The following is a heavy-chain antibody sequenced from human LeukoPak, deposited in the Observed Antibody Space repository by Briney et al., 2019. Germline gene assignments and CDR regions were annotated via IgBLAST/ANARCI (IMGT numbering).Heavy chain of an antibody. CDR1: GGSISSYY. CDR3: ARGSKAAPGTFDY. D-gene: IGHD6-13*01. Sequence: PSETLSLTCTVSGGSISSYYWSWIRQPPGKGLEWIGYIYYTGSTDYNPSLKSRVAISVDTSKNQFSLKLSSVTAADTAVYYCARGSKAAPGTFDYWGQGTWSPSPQ. V-gene: IGHV4-59*01. J-gene: IGHJ4*02. CDR2: IYYTGST.